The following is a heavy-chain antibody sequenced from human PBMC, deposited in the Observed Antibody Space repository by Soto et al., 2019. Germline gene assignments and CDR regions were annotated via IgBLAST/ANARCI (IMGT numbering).Heavy chain of an antibody. D-gene: IGHD1-1*01. CDR1: GASISGSY. J-gene: IGHJ5*02. Sequence: EPLSLTGTVAGASISGSYWGWIRKSAGKGLEWIGRIYATGTNDYNPSLKSRVMMSVDTSKKQFSLKLRSVTAADTAVYYCVRDGTKTLRDWFDPWGQGISVTVSS. CDR3: VRDGTKTLRDWFDP. CDR2: IYATGTN. V-gene: IGHV4-4*07.